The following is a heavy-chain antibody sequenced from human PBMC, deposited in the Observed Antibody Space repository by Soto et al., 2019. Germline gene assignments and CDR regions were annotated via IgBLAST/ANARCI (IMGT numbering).Heavy chain of an antibody. CDR2: ISLYSDGT. V-gene: IGHV1-18*01. Sequence: QVHLGQSGGEVKRPGASGKVSGKPPGYTFSNYGIPWVQKPPGQPLEWLGWISLYSDGTNYAQKFQGRVSMTTDTSTTTAYMELRSLRSDDTAVYYCARVVPGAEAWFGPWGQGTLVTVSS. CDR3: ARVVPGAEAWFGP. J-gene: IGHJ5*02. CDR1: GYTFSNYG. D-gene: IGHD2-2*01.